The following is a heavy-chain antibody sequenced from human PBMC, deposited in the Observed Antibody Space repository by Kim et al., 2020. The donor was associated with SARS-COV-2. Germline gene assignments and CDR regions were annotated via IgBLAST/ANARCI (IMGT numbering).Heavy chain of an antibody. Sequence: AQKLQGRVTMTTDTSTSTAYMELRSLRSDDTAVYYCARDPYYGDYGKVDYWGQGTLVTVSS. CDR3: ARDPYYGDYGKVDY. D-gene: IGHD4-17*01. V-gene: IGHV1-18*01. J-gene: IGHJ4*02.